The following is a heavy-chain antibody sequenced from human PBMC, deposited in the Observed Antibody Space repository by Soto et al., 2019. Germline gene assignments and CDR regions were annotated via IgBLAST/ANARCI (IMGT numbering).Heavy chain of an antibody. Sequence: ASVKVSCKASGYTFTSYDINWVRQATGQGLEWMGWMNPNSGNTGYAQKFQGRVTMTRNTSISTAYMELSSLRSEDTAVYYCAKEENTAMPYYFDYWGQGTLVTVSS. D-gene: IGHD5-18*01. V-gene: IGHV1-8*01. CDR2: MNPNSGNT. J-gene: IGHJ4*02. CDR1: GYTFTSYD. CDR3: AKEENTAMPYYFDY.